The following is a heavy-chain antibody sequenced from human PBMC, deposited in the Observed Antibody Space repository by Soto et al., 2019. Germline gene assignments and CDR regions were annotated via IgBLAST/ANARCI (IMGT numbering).Heavy chain of an antibody. D-gene: IGHD3-22*01. V-gene: IGHV3-53*01. Sequence: PGGSLRLSCEASGFTVSSNFMSWVRQAPGKGLEWVSVIYSGGSTYYADSVKGRFTISRDISKNTLYLQINTLRAEDTAVYFCARGCSGCGMDVWGQGTTVTVSS. CDR3: ARGCSGCGMDV. J-gene: IGHJ6*02. CDR1: GFTVSSNF. CDR2: IYSGGST.